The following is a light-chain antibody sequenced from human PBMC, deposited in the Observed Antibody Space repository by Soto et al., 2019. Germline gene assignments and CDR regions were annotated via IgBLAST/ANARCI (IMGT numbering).Light chain of an antibody. Sequence: NFMLTQPHSVSESPGKTLSISCTRSSGSIANNYVQWYQQRPGSAPTTVIYENNQRLSGVPDRFSGSTDGSSNSASLTISGLQTEDEADYYCQSYDSDFVVCGGGTQLTVL. CDR1: SGSIANNY. CDR2: ENN. V-gene: IGLV6-57*04. J-gene: IGLJ2*01. CDR3: QSYDSDFVV.